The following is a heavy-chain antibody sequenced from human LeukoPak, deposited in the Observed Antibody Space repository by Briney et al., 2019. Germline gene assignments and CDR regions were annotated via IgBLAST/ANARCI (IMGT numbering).Heavy chain of an antibody. D-gene: IGHD6-13*01. V-gene: IGHV4-59*12. CDR2: IYYSGST. Sequence: SETLSLTCTVSGGSISSYYWSWIRQPPGKGLEWIGYIYYSGSTNYNPSLKSRVTISVDTSKNQFSLKLSSVTAADTAVYYCARVRSSWYLVSGTTPYYYMDVWGKGTTVTVSS. J-gene: IGHJ6*03. CDR3: ARVRSSWYLVSGTTPYYYMDV. CDR1: GGSISSYY.